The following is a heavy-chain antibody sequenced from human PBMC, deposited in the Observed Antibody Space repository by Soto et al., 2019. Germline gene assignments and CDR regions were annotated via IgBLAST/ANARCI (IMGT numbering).Heavy chain of an antibody. CDR1: GFTFSSYG. CDR2: IWYDGSNK. V-gene: IGHV3-33*01. J-gene: IGHJ6*02. D-gene: IGHD6-13*01. CDR3: ARAEISSWYDYYYYGMDV. Sequence: QVQLVESGGGVVQPGRSLRLSCAASGFTFSSYGMHWVRQAPGKGLEWVAVIWYDGSNKYYADSVKGRFTISRDNSKNTLYLQMNSLRAEDTAVYYCARAEISSWYDYYYYGMDVWGQGTTVTVSS.